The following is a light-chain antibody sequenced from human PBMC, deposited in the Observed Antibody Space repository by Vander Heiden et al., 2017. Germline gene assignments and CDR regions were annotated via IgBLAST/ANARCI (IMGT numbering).Light chain of an antibody. CDR1: QSVSSN. CDR2: GAS. Sequence: EIVMTQSPATLSVPPGERATLCCRASQSVSSNLARYQQKPGQAPRLLISGASTRAPGIPARFSGSGSGTEFTLTISSLQSEDFAVYYCQQYNNWPLTFGGGTKVEIK. CDR3: QQYNNWPLT. J-gene: IGKJ4*01. V-gene: IGKV3-15*01.